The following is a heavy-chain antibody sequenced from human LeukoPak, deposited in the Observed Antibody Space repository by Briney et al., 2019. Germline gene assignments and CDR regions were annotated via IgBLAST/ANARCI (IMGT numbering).Heavy chain of an antibody. V-gene: IGHV7-4-1*02. CDR3: AGKIAWWALDI. Sequence: ASVKVSCKASGYTFTSYSMNWVRQAPGQGLEYMGWINANTGNPTYAQGFTGRFVFSLDTSVSTAYLQISSLKAEDTAVYYCAGKIAWWALDIWGQGTMVTVSS. J-gene: IGHJ3*02. D-gene: IGHD2-8*02. CDR1: GYTFTSYS. CDR2: INANTGNP.